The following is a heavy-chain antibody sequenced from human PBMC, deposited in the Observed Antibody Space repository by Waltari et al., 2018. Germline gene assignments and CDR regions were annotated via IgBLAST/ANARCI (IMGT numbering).Heavy chain of an antibody. V-gene: IGHV4-31*03. CDR2: IYYSGST. CDR1: GGSISSGGYY. D-gene: IGHD3-22*01. Sequence: QVQLQESGPGLVKPSQTLSLTCTVSGGSISSGGYYWSWIRQHTGKGLEWIGYIYYSGSTYYNPSLKSRVTISVDTSKNQFSLKLSSVTAADTAVYYCARGPYYYDSSGYDNWFDPWGQGTLVTVSS. J-gene: IGHJ5*02. CDR3: ARGPYYYDSSGYDNWFDP.